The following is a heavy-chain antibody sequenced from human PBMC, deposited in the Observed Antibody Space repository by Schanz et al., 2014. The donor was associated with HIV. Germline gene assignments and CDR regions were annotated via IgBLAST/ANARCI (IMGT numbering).Heavy chain of an antibody. V-gene: IGHV1-2*02. CDR2: IKPNSGDT. J-gene: IGHJ5*01. CDR1: GYTFTTYY. Sequence: QVQLVESGAEVKKPGASVKVSCTASGYTFTTYYMHWVRQAPGQGPEWMGYIKPNSGDTFYAQKFRGRVTMTRDTPMSTAYMELTRLRYDDTAVYYCAKSRFQLHWFDSWGQGTLVTVSS. CDR3: AKSRFQLHWFDS. D-gene: IGHD2-2*01.